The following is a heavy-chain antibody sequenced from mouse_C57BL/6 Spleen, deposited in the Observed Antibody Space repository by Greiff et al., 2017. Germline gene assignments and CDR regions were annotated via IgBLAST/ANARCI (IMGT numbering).Heavy chain of an antibody. V-gene: IGHV5-6*01. CDR3: ARTGSIYAMDY. CDR2: ISSGGSYT. Sequence: DVHLVESGGDLVKPGGSLKLSCAASGFTFSSYGMSWVRQTPDKRLEWVATISSGGSYTYYPDSVKGRFTISRDKAKNTLYLQMSSLKSEDTAMYYCARTGSIYAMDYWGQGTSVTVSS. D-gene: IGHD1-1*01. CDR1: GFTFSSYG. J-gene: IGHJ4*01.